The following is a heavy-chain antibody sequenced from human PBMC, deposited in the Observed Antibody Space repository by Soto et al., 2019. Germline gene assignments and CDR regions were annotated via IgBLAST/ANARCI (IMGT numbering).Heavy chain of an antibody. D-gene: IGHD3-10*01. CDR1: GYTFTNYG. CDR3: ARGVGSGSYYNQYNWFDP. V-gene: IGHV1-18*01. CDR2: INVYNGNT. J-gene: IGHJ5*02. Sequence: GASVKVSCKASGYTFTNYGISGVRQAPGQGLEWMGWINVYNGNTKYAQKVQGRVTMTTDTSTSTAYMELRSLRSDDTAVFYCARGVGSGSYYNQYNWFDPWGQGTLVTVSS.